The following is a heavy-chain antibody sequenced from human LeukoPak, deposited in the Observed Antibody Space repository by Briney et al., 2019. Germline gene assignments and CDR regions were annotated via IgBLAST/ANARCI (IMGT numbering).Heavy chain of an antibody. Sequence: ASVKVSCKASGYTFTSYDINWVRQATGQGLEWMGWMNPNSGNTGYAQKFQGRVTMTRNTSISTAYMELSSLRPEDTAVYYRARATNFGGKPQYFQHWGQGTLVTVSS. CDR3: ARATNFGGKPQYFQH. CDR2: MNPNSGNT. J-gene: IGHJ1*01. CDR1: GYTFTSYD. V-gene: IGHV1-8*01. D-gene: IGHD4-23*01.